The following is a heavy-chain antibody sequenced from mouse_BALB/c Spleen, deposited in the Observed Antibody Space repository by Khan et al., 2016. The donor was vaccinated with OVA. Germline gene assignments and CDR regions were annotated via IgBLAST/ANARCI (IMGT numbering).Heavy chain of an antibody. Sequence: QLVQSGAELVKPGASVKLSCTASGFNIKDTYMHWVKQRPEQGLEWIGRIDPANGNTKYDPKFQGKATITADTSSNTAYLHLSSLTSEDTAVYYCARDYWDVFAYWGQGTLVTVSA. D-gene: IGHD4-1*01. J-gene: IGHJ3*01. V-gene: IGHV14-3*02. CDR2: IDPANGNT. CDR1: GFNIKDTY. CDR3: ARDYWDVFAY.